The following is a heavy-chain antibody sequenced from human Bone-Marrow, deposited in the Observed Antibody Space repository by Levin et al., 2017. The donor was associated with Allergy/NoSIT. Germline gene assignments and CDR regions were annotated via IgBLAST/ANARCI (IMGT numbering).Heavy chain of an antibody. Sequence: ASVKVSCKVSGYIFTSYEINWVRQAPGQGLEWMGWVNPNSGNTGYAQKFQGRVTMTRNSSLSTAYMELSSLKSEDTAVYYCARGGRGYGSGGTCYRYYYYYGMDVWGQGTTVTVSS. CDR1: GYIFTSYE. CDR3: ARGGRGYGSGGTCYRYYYYYGMDV. J-gene: IGHJ6*02. V-gene: IGHV1-8*01. CDR2: VNPNSGNT. D-gene: IGHD2-15*01.